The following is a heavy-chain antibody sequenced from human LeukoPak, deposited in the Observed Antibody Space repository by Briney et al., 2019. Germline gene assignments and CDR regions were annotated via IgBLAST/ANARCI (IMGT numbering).Heavy chain of an antibody. V-gene: IGHV3-11*04. CDR1: GFTFSDYY. D-gene: IGHD2-21*02. Sequence: GGSLRLSCAASGFTFSDYYMSWIRQAPGKGLEWVSYISSSGSTIYYADSARGRFTISRDNAKNSLYLQMNSLRAEDTAVYYCARDISPYCGGDCYFDYWGQGTLVTVSS. CDR2: ISSSGSTI. CDR3: ARDISPYCGGDCYFDY. J-gene: IGHJ4*02.